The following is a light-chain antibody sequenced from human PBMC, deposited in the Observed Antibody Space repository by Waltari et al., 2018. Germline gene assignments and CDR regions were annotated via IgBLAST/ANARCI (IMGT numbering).Light chain of an antibody. CDR3: LQHSSYSRT. Sequence: DIQMTQSPSSLSASVGDRVTITCRASQGIGKDLGWFQQKPGKAPKRLIYPASSLQSGVPSRFSGSGSGTEFTLTISSLQPEDFATYYCLQHSSYSRTFGQGTKVEMK. V-gene: IGKV1-17*01. CDR1: QGIGKD. CDR2: PAS. J-gene: IGKJ1*01.